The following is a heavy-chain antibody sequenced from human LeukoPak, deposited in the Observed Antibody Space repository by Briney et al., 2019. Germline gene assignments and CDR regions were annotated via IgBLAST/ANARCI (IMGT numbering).Heavy chain of an antibody. Sequence: SETQSLTCTVSGGSIGRRGQYWTWIRQHPTKGLEWFVYIYHRERAYYHPSLQSRLTITIDTSNNQFSLKLSDATAPDTAIYYWPRDSSLFEHSSPPMDVWGKGTPVTVSS. V-gene: IGHV4-31*03. J-gene: IGHJ6*03. CDR3: PRDSSLFEHSSPPMDV. D-gene: IGHD3-16*01. CDR1: GGSIGRRGQY. CDR2: IYHRERA.